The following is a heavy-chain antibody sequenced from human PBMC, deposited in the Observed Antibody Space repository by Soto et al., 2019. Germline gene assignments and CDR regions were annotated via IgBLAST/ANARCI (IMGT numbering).Heavy chain of an antibody. V-gene: IGHV5-51*01. CDR2: IYPGDSDT. J-gene: IGHJ4*02. CDR1: GYSFTNYW. D-gene: IGHD1-26*01. CDR3: ARHAHSGSNHGAYYFDS. Sequence: GASLKISCKGSGYSFTNYWIGWVRQMPGKGLEWLGIIYPGDSDTRNRASFQGQVTISADKYTNTAHLQWSSQNASDTAMNHCARHAHSGSNHGAYYFDSWGQGTLVTVSS.